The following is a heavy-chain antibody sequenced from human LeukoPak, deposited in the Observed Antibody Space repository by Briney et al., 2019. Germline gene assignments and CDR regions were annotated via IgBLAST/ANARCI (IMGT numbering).Heavy chain of an antibody. V-gene: IGHV1-18*01. CDR1: GYTFTSYG. Sequence: GASVKVSCKASGYTFTSYGISWVRQAPGQGLEWMGWISAYNGNTNYAQKLQGRVTMTTDTSTSTAYMELRSLRSDDTAVYYCARDHLYDSSGYYGYWGQGTLVTVSS. J-gene: IGHJ4*02. D-gene: IGHD3-22*01. CDR2: ISAYNGNT. CDR3: ARDHLYDSSGYYGY.